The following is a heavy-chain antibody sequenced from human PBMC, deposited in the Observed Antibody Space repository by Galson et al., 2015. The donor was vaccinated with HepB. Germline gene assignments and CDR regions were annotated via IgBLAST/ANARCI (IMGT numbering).Heavy chain of an antibody. J-gene: IGHJ4*02. Sequence: SLRLSCAASGFTFSSYSMNWVRQAPGKGLEWVSSISSSSSYIYYADSVKGRFTISRDNAKNSLYLQMNSLRAEDTAVYYCAKDEYYYDSSGYLFDYWGQGTLVTVSS. CDR3: AKDEYYYDSSGYLFDY. D-gene: IGHD3-22*01. CDR2: ISSSSSYI. CDR1: GFTFSSYS. V-gene: IGHV3-21*01.